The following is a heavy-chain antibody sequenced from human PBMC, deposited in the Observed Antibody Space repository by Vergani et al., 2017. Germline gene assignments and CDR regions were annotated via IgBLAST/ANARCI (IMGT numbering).Heavy chain of an antibody. J-gene: IGHJ6*03. D-gene: IGHD3-3*01. V-gene: IGHV4-4*07. CDR3: ARVAEYYDFWSGHSYYSTTWTS. CDR2: IYTSGST. CDR1: GGSISSYY. Sequence: QVQLQESGPGLVKPSETLSLTCTVSGGSISSYYWSWIRQPAGKGLEWIGRIYTSGSTNYNPSLKSRVTMSVDTSKNQFSLKLSSVTAADTAVYYCARVAEYYDFWSGHSYYSTTWTSGAKGPRSPSP.